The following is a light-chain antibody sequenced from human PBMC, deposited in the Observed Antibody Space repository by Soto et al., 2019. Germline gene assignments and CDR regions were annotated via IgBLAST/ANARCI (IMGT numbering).Light chain of an antibody. CDR3: QQYGSSPPRLT. Sequence: EIVLTQSPGTLSFSPGERATLSCRASQSVSSSYLAWYQQKPGQAPRLLTYGASSRATGIPDRFSGSGYGTDFTLTISRLEPEDFAVYYCQQYGSSPPRLTFGGGNKGELK. V-gene: IGKV3-20*01. J-gene: IGKJ4*01. CDR2: GAS. CDR1: QSVSSSY.